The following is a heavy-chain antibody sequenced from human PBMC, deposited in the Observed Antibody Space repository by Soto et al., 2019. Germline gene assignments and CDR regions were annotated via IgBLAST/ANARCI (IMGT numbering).Heavy chain of an antibody. Sequence: ASVKAACKASWYNLTIYGISWVRQAPGQGLEWMGWISPHNDRTKYARRFQDRVTMTTETPTSTVYMELGSLRSDDTAVYYCARDLYYSSGRYFDHDAFDIWGQGTVVTVSS. CDR2: ISPHNDRT. CDR1: WYNLTIYG. V-gene: IGHV1-18*01. CDR3: ARDLYYSSGRYFDHDAFDI. J-gene: IGHJ3*02. D-gene: IGHD6-19*01.